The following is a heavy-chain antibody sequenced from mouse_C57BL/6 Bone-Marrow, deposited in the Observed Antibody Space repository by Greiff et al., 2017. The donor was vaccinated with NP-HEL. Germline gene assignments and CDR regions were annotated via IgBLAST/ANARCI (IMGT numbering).Heavy chain of an antibody. CDR1: GYAFSSSW. CDR3: ARGDGFYYGSTLDY. CDR2: IYPGGGDT. D-gene: IGHD1-1*01. Sequence: QVQLQQSGPELVKPGASVKISCKASGYAFSSSWMNWVKQRPGKGLEWIGRIYPGGGDTNYNGKFKGKATLTADKSSSTAYMQLSSLTSEDSTVYFCARGDGFYYGSTLDYWGQGTTLTVSS. V-gene: IGHV1-82*01. J-gene: IGHJ2*01.